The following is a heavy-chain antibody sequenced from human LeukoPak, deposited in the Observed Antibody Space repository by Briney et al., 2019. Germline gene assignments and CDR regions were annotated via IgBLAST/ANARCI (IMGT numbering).Heavy chain of an antibody. CDR3: ARVEGQWLAYYFDY. CDR1: GGSISSGDYY. D-gene: IGHD6-19*01. CDR2: ISSSSSYI. Sequence: PSETLSLTCTVSGGSISSGDYYWSWIRQAPGKGLEWVSSISSSSSYIYYADSVKGRFTISRDNAKNSLYLQMNSLRAEDTAVYYCARVEGQWLAYYFDYWGQGTLVTVSS. J-gene: IGHJ4*02. V-gene: IGHV3-11*06.